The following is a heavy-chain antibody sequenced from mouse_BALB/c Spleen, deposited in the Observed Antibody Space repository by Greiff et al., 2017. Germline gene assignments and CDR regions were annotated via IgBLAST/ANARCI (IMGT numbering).Heavy chain of an antibody. CDR1: GFTFSSFG. Sequence: EVHLVESGGGLVQPGGSRKLSCAASGFTFSSFGMHWVRQAPEKGLEWVAYISSGSSTIYYADTVKGRFTISRDNPKNTLFLQMTSLRSEDTAMYYCARGKSGLFDYWGQGTTLTVSS. CDR3: ARGKSGLFDY. V-gene: IGHV5-17*02. CDR2: ISSGSSTI. J-gene: IGHJ2*01. D-gene: IGHD3-1*01.